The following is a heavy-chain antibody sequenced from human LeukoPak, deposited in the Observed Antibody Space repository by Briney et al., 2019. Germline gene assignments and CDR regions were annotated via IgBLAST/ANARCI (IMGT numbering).Heavy chain of an antibody. CDR1: GYSISRAFH. CDR2: IFHTGTT. J-gene: IGHJ4*02. D-gene: IGHD2-15*01. V-gene: IGHV4-38-2*01. CDR3: ARAGPFCSGGSCYFDS. Sequence: SETLSLACAVSGYSISRAFHWGWIRQSPGKGLECLGNIFHTGTTYYNPSLKSRLTISLDTSKNQFSLKLSSVTAADTAVYYCARAGPFCSGGSCYFDSWGQGTLVTVSS.